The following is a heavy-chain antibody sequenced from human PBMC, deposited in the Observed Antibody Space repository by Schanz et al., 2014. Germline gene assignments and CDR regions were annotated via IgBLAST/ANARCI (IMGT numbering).Heavy chain of an antibody. Sequence: QVQLVQSGVEVKKPGASVRVSCKASGYSFTTYDVNWVRQATGQGLEWMGWMNPTTGNRGYAQNFQGRVTMTRDTSTSTVYMELSSLRSEDTAVYFCARGPSTGAFDIWGQGTMVTVSS. CDR3: ARGPSTGAFDI. CDR1: GYSFTTYD. J-gene: IGHJ3*02. CDR2: MNPTTGNR. V-gene: IGHV1-8*01.